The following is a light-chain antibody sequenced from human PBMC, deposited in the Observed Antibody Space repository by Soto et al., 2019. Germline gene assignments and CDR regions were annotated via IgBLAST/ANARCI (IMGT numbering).Light chain of an antibody. J-gene: IGLJ2*01. CDR2: EVN. Sequence: QSALTQPASVSGSPGQSITISCTGTSSDVGASIYVSWYQQHPGKAPKLMIYEVNNRPSGVSDRFSGSKSGTTASLTISGLQAEDEAEYYCSLCPDSVTWLFGGGTKLTVL. CDR3: SLCPDSVTWL. CDR1: SSDVGASIY. V-gene: IGLV2-14*01.